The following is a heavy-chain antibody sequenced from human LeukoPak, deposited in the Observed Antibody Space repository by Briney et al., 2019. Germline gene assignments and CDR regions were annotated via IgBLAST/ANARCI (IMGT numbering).Heavy chain of an antibody. CDR3: ARGVPAAIYRNSDAFDI. CDR1: GFTFSSYS. J-gene: IGHJ3*02. Sequence: GGSLRLSCAASGFTFSSYSMNWVRQAPGKGLEWVSSISSSSSYIYYADSVKGRFTISRDNAKNSLYLQMNSLRAEDTAVYYCARGVPAAIYRNSDAFDIWGQGTMVTVSS. V-gene: IGHV3-21*01. D-gene: IGHD2-2*01. CDR2: ISSSSSYI.